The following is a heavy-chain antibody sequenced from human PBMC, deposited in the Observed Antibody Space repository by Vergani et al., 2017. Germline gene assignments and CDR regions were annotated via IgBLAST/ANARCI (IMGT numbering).Heavy chain of an antibody. CDR3: ARASLRALVGYYYYMDV. CDR2: IFPSGNS. V-gene: IGHV4-30-2*01. D-gene: IGHD3-16*02. Sequence: QLQLQESGSGLVKPSQTLSLTCAVSGDSITNGGFSWNWIRQPQGKGPEWIGYIFPSGNSDYNPSLKNRVSISLDKSKNQFSLWVNSVTDADTAVYFCARASLRALVGYYYYMDVWGKGKTVVVSS. CDR1: GDSITNGGFS. J-gene: IGHJ6*03.